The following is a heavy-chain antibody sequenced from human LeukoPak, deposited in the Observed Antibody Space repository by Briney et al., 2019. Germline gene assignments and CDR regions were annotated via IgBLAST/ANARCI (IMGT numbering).Heavy chain of an antibody. D-gene: IGHD1-26*01. Sequence: SETLSLTCTVSGGSISSYYWSWIRQPAGKGLEWIGRIYTSGSTNYNPSLKSRVTMSVDTSKNQFSLKLSSVTAADTAVYYCARDQALGATRRAFDIWGQGTMVTVSS. CDR3: ARDQALGATRRAFDI. J-gene: IGHJ3*02. CDR2: IYTSGST. CDR1: GGSISSYY. V-gene: IGHV4-4*07.